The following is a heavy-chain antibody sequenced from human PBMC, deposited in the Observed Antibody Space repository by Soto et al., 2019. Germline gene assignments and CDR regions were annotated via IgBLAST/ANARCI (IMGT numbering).Heavy chain of an antibody. CDR1: GGSISSGGYY. V-gene: IGHV4-31*03. CDR3: VREAAMILNWFDP. J-gene: IGHJ5*02. CDR2: IYYSGST. Sequence: QVQLQESGPGLVKPSQTLSLTCTVSGGSISSGGYYWSWIRQHPGKGLEWIGYIYYSGSTYYNPSLQSRVTRSVDTSQNQFSLKLSSVPAADTAVYYWVREAAMILNWFDPWGQGTLVTFSS. D-gene: IGHD6-25*01.